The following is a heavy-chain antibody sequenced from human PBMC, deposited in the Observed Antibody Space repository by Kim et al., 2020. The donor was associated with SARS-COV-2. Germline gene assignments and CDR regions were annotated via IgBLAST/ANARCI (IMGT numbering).Heavy chain of an antibody. CDR2: VSAQGGTQ. CDR3: AREAAHSQWYYHL. V-gene: IGHV3-33*05. CDR1: TFTFNKYG. J-gene: IGHJ2*01. Sequence: GGSLRLSCAASTFTFNKYGMQWVRQAPGKGLEWVAVVSAQGGTQVYGDSVRGRFTISRDNSKDTLFLQMNTLRAEDTAIYYCAREAAHSQWYYHLWGRGT. D-gene: IGHD3-16*01.